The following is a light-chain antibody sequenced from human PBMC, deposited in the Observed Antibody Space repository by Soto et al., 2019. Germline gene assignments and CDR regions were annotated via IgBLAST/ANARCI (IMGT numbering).Light chain of an antibody. Sequence: DPQMTQSPSSVSASVGDRVTITCRASQGISNWLAWYQQRPGQAPKLLIFASSKLQSGVPSRFIGSGSGTDFTLTISSLQPEDFATYYCQQANSFPWTFGQGTKVEIK. CDR1: QGISNW. CDR3: QQANSFPWT. V-gene: IGKV1-12*01. J-gene: IGKJ1*01. CDR2: ASS.